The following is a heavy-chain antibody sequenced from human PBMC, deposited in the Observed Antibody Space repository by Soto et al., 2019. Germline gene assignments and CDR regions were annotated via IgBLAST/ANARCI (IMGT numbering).Heavy chain of an antibody. J-gene: IGHJ3*02. V-gene: IGHV5-51*01. CDR3: AAGYTTGPDAFDI. Sequence: PGESLKISCKGSGYNFANYWIGWVRQMPGKGLEWMGMIFPGDSDTKNGPSLQGQITMSVDKSDSSAYLQWRSLKASDTAMYYCAAGYTTGPDAFDIWGQGTMVTVSS. CDR1: GYNFANYW. CDR2: IFPGDSDT. D-gene: IGHD6-13*01.